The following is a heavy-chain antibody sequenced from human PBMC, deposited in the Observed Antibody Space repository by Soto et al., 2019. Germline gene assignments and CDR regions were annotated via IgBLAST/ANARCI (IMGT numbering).Heavy chain of an antibody. CDR3: AKGKGQWLAVVDY. CDR2: ISGSGGST. Sequence: EVQLLESGGGLVQPGGSLRLSCAASGFTFSSYAMSWVRQAPGKGLEWFSAISGSGGSTYYADSVKGRFTISRDNSKNTLYLQMNILRAEDTAVYYCAKGKGQWLAVVDYWGQGTLVTVSS. D-gene: IGHD6-19*01. J-gene: IGHJ4*02. CDR1: GFTFSSYA. V-gene: IGHV3-23*01.